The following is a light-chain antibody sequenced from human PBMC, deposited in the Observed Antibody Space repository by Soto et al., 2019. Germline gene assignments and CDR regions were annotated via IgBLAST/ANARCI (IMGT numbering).Light chain of an antibody. CDR3: QSYDSSLSGSRV. CDR1: SSNIGAGFD. J-gene: IGLJ1*01. CDR2: ANT. V-gene: IGLV1-40*01. Sequence: QPVLTQPPSVSGAPGQTVTISCTGRSSNIGAGFDVHWYQQLPGSAPKLLIYANTNRPSGVPDRFSGSKSGTSASLVLTGLQAEDEGDYYCQSYDSSLSGSRVFGTGTKLTVL.